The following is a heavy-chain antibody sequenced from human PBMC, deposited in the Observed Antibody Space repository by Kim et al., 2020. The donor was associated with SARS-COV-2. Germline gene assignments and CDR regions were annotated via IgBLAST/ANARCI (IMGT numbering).Heavy chain of an antibody. D-gene: IGHD5-18*01. CDR1: GGSISSSSYY. J-gene: IGHJ5*02. V-gene: IGHV4-39*07. CDR3: ARGATRGYSYGRGWFDP. Sequence: SETLSLTCTVSGGSISSSSYYWGWIRQPPGKGLEWIGSIYYSGSTYYNPSLKSRVTISVDTSKNQFSLKLSSVTAADTAVYYCARGATRGYSYGRGWFDPWGQGTLVTVSS. CDR2: IYYSGST.